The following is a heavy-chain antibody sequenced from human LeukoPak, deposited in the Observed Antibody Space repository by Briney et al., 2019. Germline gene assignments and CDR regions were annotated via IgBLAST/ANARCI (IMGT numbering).Heavy chain of an antibody. D-gene: IGHD2-21*02. V-gene: IGHV3-30*18. CDR2: ISYDGSNK. J-gene: IGHJ3*02. CDR1: GFTFSSYC. Sequence: GGSLRLSCAASGFTFSSYCMHWVRQAPGKGLEWVAVISYDGSNKYYADSVKGRFTFSRDNSRNTLYLQMNSLRAEDTAVYYCAKDQVVTAIRPDAFDIWGQGTMVTVSS. CDR3: AKDQVVTAIRPDAFDI.